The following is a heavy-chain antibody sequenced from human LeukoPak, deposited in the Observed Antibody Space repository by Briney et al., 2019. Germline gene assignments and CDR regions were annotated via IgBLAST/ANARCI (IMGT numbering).Heavy chain of an antibody. D-gene: IGHD3-22*01. J-gene: IGHJ3*02. Sequence: SETLSLTCTVSGGSISSSSYYWGWIRQPPGKGLEWIGSIYYSGSTYYNPSLKSRVTMSVDTSKNQFSLKLSSVTAADTAVYYCARGNYYDSTTYYRAFDIWGQGTMVTVSS. V-gene: IGHV4-39*07. CDR1: GGSISSSSYY. CDR3: ARGNYYDSTTYYRAFDI. CDR2: IYYSGST.